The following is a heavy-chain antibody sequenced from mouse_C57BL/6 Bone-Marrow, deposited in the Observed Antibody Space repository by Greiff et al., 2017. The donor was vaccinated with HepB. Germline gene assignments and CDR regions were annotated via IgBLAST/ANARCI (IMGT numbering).Heavy chain of an antibody. D-gene: IGHD1-1*01. CDR3: TTDGSSYVDY. Sequence: VQLQQSGAELVRPGASVKLSCTASGFNIKDDYMHWVKQRPEQGLEWIGWIDPENGDTEYASKFQGKATITADTSYNTAYLQLSSLTSEDTAVYYCTTDGSSYVDYWGQGTTLTVSS. CDR2: IDPENGDT. CDR1: GFNIKDDY. V-gene: IGHV14-4*01. J-gene: IGHJ2*01.